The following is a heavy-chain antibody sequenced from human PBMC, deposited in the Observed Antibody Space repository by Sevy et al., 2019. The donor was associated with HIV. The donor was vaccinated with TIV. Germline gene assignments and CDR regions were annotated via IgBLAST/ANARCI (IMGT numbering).Heavy chain of an antibody. D-gene: IGHD3-3*01. CDR3: AREETPYDFWSGYPVRGSMDV. V-gene: IGHV3-33*01. J-gene: IGHJ6*02. CDR2: IWYDGSNK. CDR1: GFTFSSYG. Sequence: GGSLRLSCAASGFTFSSYGMHWVRQAPGKGLEWVAVIWYDGSNKYYADSVKGRFTISRDNSKNTLYLQMNSLRAEDTAVYYCAREETPYDFWSGYPVRGSMDVWGQGTTVTVS.